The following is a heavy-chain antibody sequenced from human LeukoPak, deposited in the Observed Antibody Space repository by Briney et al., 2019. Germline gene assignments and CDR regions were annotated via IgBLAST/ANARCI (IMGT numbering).Heavy chain of an antibody. CDR3: ARNIGVGPNGDS. CDR1: GYSFTAYY. CDR2: INPQSGGT. V-gene: IGHV1-2*02. Sequence: EASVKVSCKASGYSFTAYYMHWVRQAPGEGLEWMGWINPQSGGTHYAQKFQGRVTMTRDTSITTAYMELSRLTPDDTALYYCARNIGVGPNGDSWGQGTLVTVSS. D-gene: IGHD6-19*01. J-gene: IGHJ4*02.